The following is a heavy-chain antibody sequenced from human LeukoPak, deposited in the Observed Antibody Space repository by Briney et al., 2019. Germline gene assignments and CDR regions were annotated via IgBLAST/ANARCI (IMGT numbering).Heavy chain of an antibody. D-gene: IGHD6-13*01. J-gene: IGHJ6*03. CDR1: GGTFSSYA. CDR3: ARDLGAAAGTGGYYYYMDV. CDR2: IIPIFGTA. Sequence: SVKVSCKASGGTFSSYAISRVRQAPGQGLEWMGRIIPIFGTANYAQKFQGRVTITTDESTSTAYMELSSLRSEDTAVYYCARDLGAAAGTGGYYYYMDVWGKGTTVTVSS. V-gene: IGHV1-69*05.